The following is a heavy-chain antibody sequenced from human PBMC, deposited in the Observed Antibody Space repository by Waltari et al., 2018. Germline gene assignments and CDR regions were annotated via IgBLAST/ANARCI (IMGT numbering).Heavy chain of an antibody. CDR1: GGSISSSSYY. CDR3: ASSLGGKEFDY. V-gene: IGHV4-39*01. D-gene: IGHD2-15*01. J-gene: IGHJ4*02. Sequence: QVQLQESGPGLVKPSETLSLTCSVSGGSISSSSYYWVWIRQPPGKGLEWIGSIYYSGRTYYNPSLKSRVTISVDTSKNQFSRTLSSVTAADTAVYYCASSLGGKEFDYWGRGTLVTVSS. CDR2: IYYSGRT.